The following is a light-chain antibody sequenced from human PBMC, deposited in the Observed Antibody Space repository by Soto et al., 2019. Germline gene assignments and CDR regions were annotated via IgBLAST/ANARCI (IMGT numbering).Light chain of an antibody. CDR1: ESINNW. V-gene: IGKV1-5*01. CDR2: DAS. Sequence: DIPMTQFPSTLSASVGDRVTITCRASESINNWLAWYQQKPGKAPKLLIYDASSLGSGVPSRFSGSGSGTEFTLAISSLQPDDFATYYCQQYDSYSLTFGQGTKVEIK. J-gene: IGKJ1*01. CDR3: QQYDSYSLT.